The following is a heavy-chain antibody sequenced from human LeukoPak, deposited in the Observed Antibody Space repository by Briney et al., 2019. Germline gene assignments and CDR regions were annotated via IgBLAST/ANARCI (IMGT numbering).Heavy chain of an antibody. Sequence: PGGSLRLSCAASGFTFSSYSMNWVRQAPGKGLEWVSSISSSSNYIYYADSVKGRFTISRDNARNSLYLQMNSLRAEDTAVYYCARDSQAYCSGGRCSMFDYWGQGNLVTVSS. CDR1: GFTFSSYS. CDR2: ISSSSNYI. J-gene: IGHJ4*02. CDR3: ARDSQAYCSGGRCSMFDY. D-gene: IGHD2-15*01. V-gene: IGHV3-21*01.